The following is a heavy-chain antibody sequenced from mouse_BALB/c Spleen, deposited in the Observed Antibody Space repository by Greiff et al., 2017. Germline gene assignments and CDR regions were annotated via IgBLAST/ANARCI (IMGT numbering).Heavy chain of an antibody. CDR3: TGGFITTATGYAMDY. V-gene: IGHV1-67*01. CDR2: ISTYNGNT. J-gene: IGHJ4*01. CDR1: GYTFTDYA. D-gene: IGHD1-2*01. Sequence: QVQLQQSGPEVVRPGVSVKISCKGSGYTFTDYAMHWVKQSHAKSLEWIGVISTYNGNTNYNQKFKGKATMTVDKSSSTAYMELARLTSEDSAVYYCTGGFITTATGYAMDYWGQGTSVTVSS.